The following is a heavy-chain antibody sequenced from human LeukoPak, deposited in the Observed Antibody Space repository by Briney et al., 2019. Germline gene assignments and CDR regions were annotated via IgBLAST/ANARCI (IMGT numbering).Heavy chain of an antibody. CDR2: IIPIFGTA. V-gene: IGHV1-69*13. J-gene: IGHJ4*02. CDR3: ASESVGDSGLRWYQAQFDY. Sequence: SVKVSCKASGGTFSSYAISWVRQAPGQGLEWMGWIIPIFGTANYAQKFQGRVTITADESTSTAYMELSSLRSEDTAVYYCASESVGDSGLRWYQAQFDYWGQGTLVTVSS. CDR1: GGTFSSYA. D-gene: IGHD4-23*01.